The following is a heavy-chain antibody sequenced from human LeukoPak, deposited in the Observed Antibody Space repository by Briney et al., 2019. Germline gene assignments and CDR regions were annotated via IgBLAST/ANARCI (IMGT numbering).Heavy chain of an antibody. CDR1: GGSFSGYY. V-gene: IGHV4-59*08. J-gene: IGHJ6*02. CDR3: ARAIDRPYYYYGMDV. CDR2: IYYSGST. Sequence: PSETLSLTCAVYGGSFSGYYWSWIRQPPGKGLEWIGYIYYSGSTNYNPSLKSRVTISVDTSKNQFSLKLSSVTAADTAVYYCARAIDRPYYYYGMDVWGQGTTVTVSS. D-gene: IGHD2-2*01.